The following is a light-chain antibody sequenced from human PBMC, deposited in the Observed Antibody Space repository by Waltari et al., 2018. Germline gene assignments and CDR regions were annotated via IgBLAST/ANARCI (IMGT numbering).Light chain of an antibody. CDR3: GTWDSSLSTVI. J-gene: IGLJ2*01. Sequence: QSVLTQPPSVSAAPGQKVTISCSGSSSNIGNNSVSWYQHVPRTAPKLLIYDNNKRPSGIPDRCSGSKSGTSATLGITGLQTGDEADYYCGTWDSSLSTVIFGGGTKLTVL. V-gene: IGLV1-51*01. CDR1: SSNIGNNS. CDR2: DNN.